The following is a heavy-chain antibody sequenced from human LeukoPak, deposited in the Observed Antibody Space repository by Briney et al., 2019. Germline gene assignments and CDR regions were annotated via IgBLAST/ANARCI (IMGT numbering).Heavy chain of an antibody. Sequence: GGSLRLSCAASGFSFSTYAMSWVRQAPGKGLEWVSAISGSGGNIYYGASVNGRFTISRDNSKNTLYLQMNSLRAEDTAVYYCAKHPYTSGWYHFDCWGQGTLVTVSS. J-gene: IGHJ4*02. CDR3: AKHPYTSGWYHFDC. V-gene: IGHV3-23*01. CDR2: ISGSGGNI. D-gene: IGHD6-19*01. CDR1: GFSFSTYA.